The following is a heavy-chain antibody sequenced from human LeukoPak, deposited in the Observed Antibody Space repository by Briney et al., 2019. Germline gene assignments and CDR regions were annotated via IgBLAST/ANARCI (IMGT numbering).Heavy chain of an antibody. CDR1: GFTFSSYS. CDR3: VRGYTYYYDSSGYNTYFDY. D-gene: IGHD3-22*01. V-gene: IGHV3-48*04. J-gene: IGHJ4*02. Sequence: GGSLRLSCAASGFTFSSYSMNWVRQAPGKGLEWVSYISSSSSTIYYADSVKGRFTISRDNAKNSLYLQMNSLRAEDTAVYYCVRGYTYYYDSSGYNTYFDYWGQGTLVTVSS. CDR2: ISSSSSTI.